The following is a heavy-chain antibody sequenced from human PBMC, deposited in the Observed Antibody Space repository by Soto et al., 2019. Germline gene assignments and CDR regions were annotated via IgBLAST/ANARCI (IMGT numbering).Heavy chain of an antibody. V-gene: IGHV4-31*03. CDR3: ARGGRRSPGMDV. J-gene: IGHJ6*02. CDR2: IYYSGST. CDR1: GGSISSGGYY. Sequence: QVQLQESGPGLVKPSQTLSLTCTVSGGSISSGGYYWSWIRQHPGKGLEWIGYIYYSGSTYYNPSLKTRVTIPVDTSKNQFSLKLSSVTAADTAVYYCARGGRRSPGMDVWGQGTTVTVSS.